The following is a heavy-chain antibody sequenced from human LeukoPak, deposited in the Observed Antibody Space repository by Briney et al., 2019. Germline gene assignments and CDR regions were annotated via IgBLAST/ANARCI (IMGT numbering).Heavy chain of an antibody. J-gene: IGHJ5*02. CDR1: GGSISSYY. CDR2: IYYSGST. Sequence: PSETLSLTCTVSGGSISSYYWSWIRQPPGKGLEWIGYIYYSGSTNYNPSLKSRVSISVDTSKNQFSLKLSSVTAADTAVYYCARKGGVYYDSSGYYVGNWFDPWGQGTLVTVSS. CDR3: ARKGGVYYDSSGYYVGNWFDP. V-gene: IGHV4-59*08. D-gene: IGHD3-22*01.